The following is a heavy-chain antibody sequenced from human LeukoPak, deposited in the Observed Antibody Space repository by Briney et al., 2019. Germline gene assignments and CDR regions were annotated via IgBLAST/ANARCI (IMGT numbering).Heavy chain of an antibody. D-gene: IGHD6-13*01. Sequence: SQTLSLTCTVSGGSISSGSYYWSWIRQPPGKGLEWIGYIYYSGSTNYNPSLKSRVTISVDTSKNQFSLKLSSVTAADTTVYYCARVKAAAGLDYWGQGTLVTVSS. CDR1: GGSISSGSYY. CDR2: IYYSGST. CDR3: ARVKAAAGLDY. V-gene: IGHV4-61*01. J-gene: IGHJ4*02.